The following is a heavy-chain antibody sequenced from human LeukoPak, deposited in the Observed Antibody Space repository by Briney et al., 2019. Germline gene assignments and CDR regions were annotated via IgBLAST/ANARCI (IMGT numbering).Heavy chain of an antibody. V-gene: IGHV3-30*18. D-gene: IGHD3-10*01. Sequence: GGSLRLSCAASGFTFSSYGMHWVRQAPGKGLEWVAVISYDGNNKYYADSVKGRFTISRDNSKNTVYLQMNSLRAEDTAVYYCAKDSASLLRFGEPHRGLGYFDYWGQGTLVTVSS. J-gene: IGHJ4*02. CDR2: ISYDGNNK. CDR1: GFTFSSYG. CDR3: AKDSASLLRFGEPHRGLGYFDY.